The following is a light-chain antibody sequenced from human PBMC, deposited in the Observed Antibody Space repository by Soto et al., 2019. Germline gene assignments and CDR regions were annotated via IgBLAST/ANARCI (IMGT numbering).Light chain of an antibody. V-gene: IGLV2-14*01. CDR1: SSDVGGYNY. CDR2: EVS. J-gene: IGLJ1*01. CDR3: NSYTRKSTGV. Sequence: QSALTQPASVSGSPGQSITISCTGTSSDVGGYNYVSWYQQHPGKAPKLLIYEVSNRPSGVSNRFSGSKSRNTASLTISGLQAEDEADYYCNSYTRKSTGVFGTGTKVTVL.